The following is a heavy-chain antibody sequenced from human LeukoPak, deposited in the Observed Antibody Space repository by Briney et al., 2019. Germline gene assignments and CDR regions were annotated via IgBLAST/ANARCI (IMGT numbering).Heavy chain of an antibody. CDR3: ARDVVWGSSIGGYFQH. CDR1: GDSVSSNRAA. V-gene: IGHV6-1*01. Sequence: SQTLSLTCAISGDSVSSNRAAWNWIRQSPSRGLEWLGRTYYRSKWYNDYAVSVKSRITINPDTSKNQFSLQLNSVTPEDTAVYYCARDVVWGSSIGGYFQHWGQGTLVTVSS. CDR2: TYYRSKWYN. J-gene: IGHJ1*01. D-gene: IGHD3-16*01.